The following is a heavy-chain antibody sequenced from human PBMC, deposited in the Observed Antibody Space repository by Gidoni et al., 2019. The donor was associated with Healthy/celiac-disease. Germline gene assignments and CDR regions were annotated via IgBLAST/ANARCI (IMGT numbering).Heavy chain of an antibody. D-gene: IGHD5-12*01. V-gene: IGHV3-15*01. CDR1: GSTFSNAW. CDR2: IKSKTDGGTT. CDR3: TTEGDGYNIDAFDI. J-gene: IGHJ3*02. Sequence: DVQLVESGGGLVKPGGSLRLSFAASGSTFSNAWMSWVRQAPGKGLEWGGRIKSKTDGGTTDYSAPVKGRFTISRDDSKNTLYLQMNSLKTEDTAVYYCTTEGDGYNIDAFDIWGQGTMVTVSS.